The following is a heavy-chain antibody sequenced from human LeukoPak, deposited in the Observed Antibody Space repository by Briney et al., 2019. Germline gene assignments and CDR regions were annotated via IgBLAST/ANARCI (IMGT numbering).Heavy chain of an antibody. CDR1: GGSISSGGYS. V-gene: IGHV4-30-2*01. J-gene: IGHJ4*02. Sequence: PSETLSLTCAVSGGSISSGGYSWSWIRQPPGKGLEWIGYIYHSGSTYYNPSLKSRVTISVDRSKNQFSLKLSSVTAADTAVYYCARDYGGQYFDYWGQGTLVTVSS. D-gene: IGHD4-23*01. CDR2: IYHSGST. CDR3: ARDYGGQYFDY.